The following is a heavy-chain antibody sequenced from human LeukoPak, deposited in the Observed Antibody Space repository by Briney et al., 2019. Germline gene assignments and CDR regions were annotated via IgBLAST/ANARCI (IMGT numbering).Heavy chain of an antibody. Sequence: SETLSLTCTVSGGSISSSSYYWGWIRQPPGKGLEWIGSIYYSGSTYYNPSLKSRVTISVDTSKNQFSLKLSSVTAADTAVYYCARHALDLHCSSTSCHDYWGQGTLVTVSP. CDR3: ARHALDLHCSSTSCHDY. D-gene: IGHD2-2*01. CDR2: IYYSGST. J-gene: IGHJ4*02. CDR1: GGSISSSSYY. V-gene: IGHV4-39*01.